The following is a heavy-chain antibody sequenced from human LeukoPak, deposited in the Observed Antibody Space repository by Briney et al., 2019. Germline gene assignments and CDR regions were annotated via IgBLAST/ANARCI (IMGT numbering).Heavy chain of an antibody. CDR2: INPNSGGT. J-gene: IGHJ4*02. CDR1: GYTFTGYY. Sequence: ASVKVSCKSSGYTFTGYYMHWGRQAPGQGLEWMGWINPNSGGTNYAQKFQGRVTMNRDTSISTAYMELSRLRSDDTAVYYCAIVPAAEYYFDYWGQGTLVTVSS. V-gene: IGHV1-2*02. CDR3: AIVPAAEYYFDY. D-gene: IGHD2-2*01.